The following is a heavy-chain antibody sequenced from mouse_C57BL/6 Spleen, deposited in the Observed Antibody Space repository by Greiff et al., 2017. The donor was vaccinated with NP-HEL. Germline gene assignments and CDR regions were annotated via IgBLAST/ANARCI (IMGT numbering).Heavy chain of an antibody. V-gene: IGHV5-17*01. CDR1: GFTFSDYG. CDR3: ARPLYYYGSSYEDYFDY. CDR2: ISSGSSTI. Sequence: VQLKESGGGLVKPGGSLKLSCAASGFTFSDYGMHWVRQAPEKGLEWVAYISSGSSTIYYADTVKGRFTISRDNAKNTLFLQMTSLRSEDTAMYYCARPLYYYGSSYEDYFDYWGQGTTLTVSS. D-gene: IGHD1-1*01. J-gene: IGHJ2*01.